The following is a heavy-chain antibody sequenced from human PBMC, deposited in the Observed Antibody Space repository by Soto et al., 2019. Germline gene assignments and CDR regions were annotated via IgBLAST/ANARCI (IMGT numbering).Heavy chain of an antibody. D-gene: IGHD2-21*02. Sequence: ASVKVSCKAPGYTLTSYYMHWVRQAPGQGLEWMGIINPSGGSTSYAQKFQGRVTMTRGTSTSTVYMELSSLRSEDTAVYYCARLVTHALWFDPWGQGTLVTVSS. V-gene: IGHV1-46*01. CDR2: INPSGGST. CDR3: ARLVTHALWFDP. J-gene: IGHJ5*02. CDR1: GYTLTSYY.